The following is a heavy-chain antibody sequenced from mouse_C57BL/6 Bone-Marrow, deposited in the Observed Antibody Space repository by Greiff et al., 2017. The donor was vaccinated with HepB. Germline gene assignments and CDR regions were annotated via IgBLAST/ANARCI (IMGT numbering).Heavy chain of an antibody. J-gene: IGHJ4*01. CDR1: GFSLTSYG. Sequence: VQGVESGPGLVQPSQSLSITCTVSGFSLTSYGVHWVRQSPGKGLEWLGVIWSGGSTDYNAAFISRLSISKDNSKSQVFFKMNSLQADDTAIYYCASITTVVATRDAMDYWGQGTSVTVSS. D-gene: IGHD1-1*01. CDR3: ASITTVVATRDAMDY. V-gene: IGHV2-2*01. CDR2: IWSGGST.